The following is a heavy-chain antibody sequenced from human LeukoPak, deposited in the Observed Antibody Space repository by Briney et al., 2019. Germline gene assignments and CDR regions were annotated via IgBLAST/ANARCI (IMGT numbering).Heavy chain of an antibody. CDR3: AKTSPFTVNWGYFDY. CDR2: ISSSGTT. Sequence: GGSLRLSCAASGFTFSRYTMNWVRQAPGKGLEWVSLISSSGTTHYADSVKGRFTISRDKSKNTLYLQMNSLRAEDTAVYYCAKTSPFTVNWGYFDYWGQGTLVTVSS. V-gene: IGHV3-23*01. D-gene: IGHD4-17*01. J-gene: IGHJ4*02. CDR1: GFTFSRYT.